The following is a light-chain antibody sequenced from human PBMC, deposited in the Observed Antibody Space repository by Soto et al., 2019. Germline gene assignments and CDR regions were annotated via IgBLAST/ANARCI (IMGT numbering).Light chain of an antibody. Sequence: DIQMTQSPSSLSASVGDRVTITCRASQTISTYLNWYQQKPGKAPRLLIYDASSLLSGVPSRFSGSGSGTDFTLTIASLQPEAFSTYYCQQSYSTPYTFGQGTKVEI. CDR1: QTISTY. J-gene: IGKJ2*01. V-gene: IGKV1-39*01. CDR2: DAS. CDR3: QQSYSTPYT.